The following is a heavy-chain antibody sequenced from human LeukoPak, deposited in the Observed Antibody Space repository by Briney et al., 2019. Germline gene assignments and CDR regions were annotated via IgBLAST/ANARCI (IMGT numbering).Heavy chain of an antibody. V-gene: IGHV4-4*07. Sequence: PSETLSLTCTVTSGPIIRYYWSWIRQPAGKGLEWIGRIYTSGSTNYNPSLKSRVTISVDTSKNQFSLKLSSVTAADTAVYYCATLSSGYSPYFDYWGQGTLVTVSS. CDR3: ATLSSGYSPYFDY. J-gene: IGHJ4*02. CDR2: IYTSGST. CDR1: SGPIIRYY. D-gene: IGHD3-22*01.